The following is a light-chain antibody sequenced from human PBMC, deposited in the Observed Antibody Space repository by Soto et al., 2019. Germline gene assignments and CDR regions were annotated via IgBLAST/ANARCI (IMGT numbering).Light chain of an antibody. CDR2: DAS. J-gene: IGKJ1*01. CDR1: QSVSSSY. Sequence: VMTQSPAPLSVSPGERAALSCRASQSVSSSYLAWYQQKPGQAPRLLIYDASTRATDIPARFSGSGSGTEFTLTISSLQSEDFAVYYCQQYNSWPGAFGQGTKVDIK. V-gene: IGKV3-15*01. CDR3: QQYNSWPGA.